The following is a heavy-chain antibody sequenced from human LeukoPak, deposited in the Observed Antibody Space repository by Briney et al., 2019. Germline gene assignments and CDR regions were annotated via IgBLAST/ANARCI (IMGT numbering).Heavy chain of an antibody. Sequence: GRSLRLSCAASGFTFSSYGMHWVRQVPGKGLEWVAVIYYDGNNKFYADSVKGRFTISRDNSKNTLYLQMNSLRAEDTAVYYCARDAYYYGSGSYVDYWGQGTLVTVSS. CDR3: ARDAYYYGSGSYVDY. J-gene: IGHJ4*02. V-gene: IGHV3-33*01. CDR1: GFTFSSYG. D-gene: IGHD3-10*01. CDR2: IYYDGNNK.